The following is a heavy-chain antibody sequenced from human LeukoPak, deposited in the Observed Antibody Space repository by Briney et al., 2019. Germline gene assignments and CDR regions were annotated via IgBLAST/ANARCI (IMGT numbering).Heavy chain of an antibody. J-gene: IGHJ3*01. CDR3: AKDIQLST. CDR2: IGSVGDST. D-gene: IGHD5-24*01. Sequence: GGPLRLSCAASGSNFRDAAMTGARQAPGKGLEWVSLIGSVGDSTYYADSVKGRFTISRDNSENTLSLQMNSLRVEDTAIYYCAKDIQLSTWGLGTMVTVSS. V-gene: IGHV3-23*01. CDR1: GSNFRDAA.